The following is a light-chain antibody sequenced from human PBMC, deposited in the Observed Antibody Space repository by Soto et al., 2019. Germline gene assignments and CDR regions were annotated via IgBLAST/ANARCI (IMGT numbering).Light chain of an antibody. J-gene: IGKJ1*01. CDR2: SAS. Sequence: EIVMTQAPVTLSVSPGERATLSCRASQSVGSKLAWYQQKPGQAPRLLIYSASTRATGIPARFSGSGSGTEFTLTISSLQSEDFAVYYCHQYNHWVTWTFAQGTKVDI. V-gene: IGKV3-15*01. CDR1: QSVGSK. CDR3: HQYNHWVTWT.